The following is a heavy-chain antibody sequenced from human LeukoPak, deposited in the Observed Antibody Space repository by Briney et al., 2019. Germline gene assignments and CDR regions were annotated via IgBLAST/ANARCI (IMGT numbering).Heavy chain of an antibody. CDR2: ISYDGSNK. V-gene: IGHV3-30*18. D-gene: IGHD3-10*01. Sequence: PGGSLRLSCAASGFTFSSYGMHWVRQAPGKGLEWVAVISYDGSNKYYADSVKGRFTISRDNSKNTLYLQMNSLRAEDTAVYYCAKTNLLWFGESNPYLDYWGQGTLVTVSS. CDR1: GFTFSSYG. CDR3: AKTNLLWFGESNPYLDY. J-gene: IGHJ4*02.